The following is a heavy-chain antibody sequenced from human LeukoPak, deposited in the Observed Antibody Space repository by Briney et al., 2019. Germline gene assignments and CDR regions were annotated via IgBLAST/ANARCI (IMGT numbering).Heavy chain of an antibody. Sequence: PSETLSLTCTVSGGSISSNSCYWGWIRQPPGKGLEWIGSIYYSGSPYYNPSLKSRVTISVDTSKNQFSLKVISVTAADTAVYYCARWRTARTGFDYWGQGTLVTVSS. D-gene: IGHD3/OR15-3a*01. CDR2: IYYSGSP. CDR1: GGSISSNSCY. V-gene: IGHV4-39*01. CDR3: ARWRTARTGFDY. J-gene: IGHJ4*02.